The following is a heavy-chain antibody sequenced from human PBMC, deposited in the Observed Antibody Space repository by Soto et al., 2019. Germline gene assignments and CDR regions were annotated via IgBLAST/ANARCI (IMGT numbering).Heavy chain of an antibody. CDR1: GFTFTSSG. CDR2: ISYDGSDK. D-gene: IGHD6-19*01. CDR3: AKDTYGSGWSNWCDP. J-gene: IGHJ5*02. V-gene: IGHV3-30*18. Sequence: GGSLRLSCAAVGFTFTSSGMHWVRQAPGKGLEWVAIISYDGSDKYYADSVKGRFTISRDNSKNTLYLQMNSLRVEDTAVYYCAKDTYGSGWSNWCDPRAQ.